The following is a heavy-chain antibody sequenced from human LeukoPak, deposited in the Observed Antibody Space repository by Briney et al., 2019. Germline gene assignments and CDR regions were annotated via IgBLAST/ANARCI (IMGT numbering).Heavy chain of an antibody. V-gene: IGHV4-59*01. J-gene: IGHJ5*02. D-gene: IGHD3-3*01. CDR1: GGSISSYY. CDR2: IYYSGST. Sequence: SETLSLTCTVSGGSISSYYWSWIRQPPGKGLEWIGYIYYSGSTNYNPSLKSRVTISVDTSKNQFSLKLSSVTAADTAVYYCARERVMIRVHLGFDPWGQGTLVTVSS. CDR3: ARERVMIRVHLGFDP.